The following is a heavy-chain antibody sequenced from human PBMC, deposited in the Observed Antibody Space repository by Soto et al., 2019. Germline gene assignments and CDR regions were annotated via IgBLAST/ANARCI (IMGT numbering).Heavy chain of an antibody. D-gene: IGHD2-2*02. V-gene: IGHV3-48*04. Sequence: PGGSLRLSCAASGFTFSSYSMNWVRQAPGKGLEWVSYISSSSSTIYYADSVKGRFTISRDNAKNSLYLQMNSLRAEDTAVYFCARDNMKNTVDVWGKGTTVTVSS. CDR3: ARDNMKNTVDV. CDR2: ISSSSSTI. J-gene: IGHJ6*04. CDR1: GFTFSSYS.